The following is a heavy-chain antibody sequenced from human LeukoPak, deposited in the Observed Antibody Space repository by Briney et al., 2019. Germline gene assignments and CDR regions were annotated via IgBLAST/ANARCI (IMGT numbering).Heavy chain of an antibody. V-gene: IGHV3-21*01. CDR2: ISSSSSYI. J-gene: IGHJ4*02. Sequence: GGSLRLSCAASGFTFSSYSMNWVRQAPGKGLEWVSSISSSSSYIYYADSVKGRFTISRDNAKNSLYLQMNSLRAEDTAVYYCARKPGGRMVAALWYYFDYWGQGTLVTVSS. D-gene: IGHD2-15*01. CDR3: ARKPGGRMVAALWYYFDY. CDR1: GFTFSSYS.